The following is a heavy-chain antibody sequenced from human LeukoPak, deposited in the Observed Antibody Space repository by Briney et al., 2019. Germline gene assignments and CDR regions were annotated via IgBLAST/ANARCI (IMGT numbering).Heavy chain of an antibody. Sequence: ASVKVSCKASGYTFTSYYMHWVRQAPGQGLEWMGWISAYNGNTNYAQKLQGRVTMTTDTSTHTAYMELRSLGSDDTAVYYCARGGIAAARIDYWGQGTLVTVSS. V-gene: IGHV1-18*04. CDR3: ARGGIAAARIDY. CDR1: GYTFTSYY. J-gene: IGHJ4*02. CDR2: ISAYNGNT. D-gene: IGHD6-13*01.